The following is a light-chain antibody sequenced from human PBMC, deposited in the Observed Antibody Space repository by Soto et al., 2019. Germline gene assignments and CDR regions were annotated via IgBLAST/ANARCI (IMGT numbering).Light chain of an antibody. Sequence: EIVLTQSPGTLSLSPGERATLSCRASQSVSSSYLAWYQQKPGPAPRLLIYGASSRATGIPDRFSGSGSGTDVTLTIRRLEPEDFAVYYCQQFGSLRYTCGRGTKVDIK. CDR2: GAS. CDR1: QSVSSSY. CDR3: QQFGSLRYT. J-gene: IGKJ4*02. V-gene: IGKV3-20*01.